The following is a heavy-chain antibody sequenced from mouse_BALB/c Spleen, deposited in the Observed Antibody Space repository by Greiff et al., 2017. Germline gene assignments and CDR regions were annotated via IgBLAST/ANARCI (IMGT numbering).Heavy chain of an antibody. CDR3: ARTEGMDGYYLLFAY. D-gene: IGHD2-3*01. J-gene: IGHJ3*01. Sequence: VQLQQSGAELMKPGASVKISCKATGYTFSSYWIEWVKQRPGHGLEWIGEILPGSGSTNYNEKFKGKATFTADTSSNTAYMQLSSLTSEDSAVYYCARTEGMDGYYLLFAYWGQGTLVTVSA. CDR1: GYTFSSYW. CDR2: ILPGSGST. V-gene: IGHV1-9*01.